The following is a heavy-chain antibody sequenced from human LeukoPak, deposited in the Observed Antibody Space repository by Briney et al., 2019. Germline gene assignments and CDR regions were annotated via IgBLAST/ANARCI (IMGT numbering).Heavy chain of an antibody. Sequence: PSETLSLTCAVYSGSFSGFYWTWIRQPPGKGLEWIGQINHSRSTHYNPSLKSRVTISVDTSKNQFSLKLSSVTAADTAVYYCARVPKYFGLWGRGTLVTVSS. CDR1: SGSFSGFY. CDR2: INHSRST. CDR3: ARVPKYFGL. V-gene: IGHV4-34*01. J-gene: IGHJ2*01.